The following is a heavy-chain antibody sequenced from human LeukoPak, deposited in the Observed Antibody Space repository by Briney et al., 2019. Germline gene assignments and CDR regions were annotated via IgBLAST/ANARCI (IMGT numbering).Heavy chain of an antibody. CDR2: IKQDGSEK. D-gene: IGHD3-22*01. Sequence: PGGSLRLSCAASGFTFSSYWVSWVRQAPGKGLEWVANIKQDGSEKYYVDSVKGRFTISRDNAKNSLYLQMNSLRAEDTAVYYCARVGSSGYSAANWFDPWGQGTLVTVSS. CDR3: ARVGSSGYSAANWFDP. CDR1: GFTFSSYW. V-gene: IGHV3-7*05. J-gene: IGHJ5*02.